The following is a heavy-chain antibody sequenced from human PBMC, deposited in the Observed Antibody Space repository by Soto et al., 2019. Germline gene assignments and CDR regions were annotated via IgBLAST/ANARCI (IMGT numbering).Heavy chain of an antibody. V-gene: IGHV1-2*02. Sequence: QVQLVQSGAEVKKPGSSVKVSCKASGYTFTGYYIHWVRQAPGQGLEWMGEIGPNSGDTKYAQKFQGRVTMTRDTSISTVYMELSNLSPDDTAVYYCGRGRSGELVVFYWGQGTLVTVYS. CDR1: GYTFTGYY. CDR3: GRGRSGELVVFY. D-gene: IGHD2-15*01. CDR2: IGPNSGDT. J-gene: IGHJ4*02.